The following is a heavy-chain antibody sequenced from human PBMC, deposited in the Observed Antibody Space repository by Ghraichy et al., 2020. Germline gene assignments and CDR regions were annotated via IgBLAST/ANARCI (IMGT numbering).Heavy chain of an antibody. CDR2: ISGSGGNT. J-gene: IGHJ6*02. D-gene: IGHD4-11*01. CDR1: GFTFSSYA. Sequence: GGSLRLSCAASGFTFSSYAMSWVRQAPGKGLEWVSTISGSGGNTYYADSVKGRFTISRDNSKNTLYLQMNSLRAEDTAVYYCAKDYSMLYYYYGMDVWGQGTTVTVSS. CDR3: AKDYSMLYYYYGMDV. V-gene: IGHV3-23*01.